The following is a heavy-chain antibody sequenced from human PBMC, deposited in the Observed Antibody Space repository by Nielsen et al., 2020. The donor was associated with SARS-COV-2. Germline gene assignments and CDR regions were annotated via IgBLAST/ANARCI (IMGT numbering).Heavy chain of an antibody. Sequence: GESLKISCAASGFSVSSHDMNWVRQAPGKGLEWVSSISSSSSYIYYADSVKGRFTISRDNAKNSLYLQMNSLRAEDTAVYYCAIIWSGYTDAFDIWGQGTMVTVSS. V-gene: IGHV3-21*01. J-gene: IGHJ3*02. D-gene: IGHD3-3*01. CDR1: GFSVSSHD. CDR2: ISSSSSYI. CDR3: AIIWSGYTDAFDI.